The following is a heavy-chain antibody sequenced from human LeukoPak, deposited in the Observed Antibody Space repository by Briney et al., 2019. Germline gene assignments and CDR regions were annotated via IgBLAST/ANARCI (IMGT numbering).Heavy chain of an antibody. V-gene: IGHV4-59*08. J-gene: IGHJ4*02. Sequence: TSETLSLTCTVSGGSISSYYWSWIRQPPGKGLEWIAYIYYSGRINYNPSLKSRVTISVDTSKNEFSLKVTPVTAADTAVYYCAGGPIGFCSSSSCRFDNWGQGTLVTVSS. CDR3: AGGPIGFCSSSSCRFDN. CDR2: IYYSGRI. D-gene: IGHD2-2*01. CDR1: GGSISSYY.